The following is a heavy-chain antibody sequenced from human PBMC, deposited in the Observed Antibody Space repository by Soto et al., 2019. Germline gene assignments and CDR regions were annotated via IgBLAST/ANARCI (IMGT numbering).Heavy chain of an antibody. CDR3: ARAGWTRYYYYGRDG. V-gene: IGHV3-48*02. J-gene: IGHJ6*02. Sequence: EVQLVESGGGLVQPGGSLRLSCAASGFTFSSHCMNWVRKAPGKGLEWISYICSSSSIYYADSVKGRFTISRDNVKNSLYLQMNSLRDEDTAVYYCARAGWTRYYYYGRDGWGQGTTVTVSS. CDR2: ICSSSSI. CDR1: GFTFSSHC. D-gene: IGHD3-3*01.